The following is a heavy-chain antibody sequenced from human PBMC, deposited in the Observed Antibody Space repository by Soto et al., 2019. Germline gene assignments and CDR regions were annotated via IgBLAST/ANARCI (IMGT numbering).Heavy chain of an antibody. CDR3: AKVGPSYYYGMDV. Sequence: LRLSCAASGLDFSSEVMCWVRQAPGKGLEWVSSISGSGRTIYHADSMRGRFAISRDNSKNSLYLQLNNLRVDDTAVYYCAKVGPSYYYGMDVWGQGTTVTVSS. CDR2: ISGSGRTI. D-gene: IGHD1-26*01. V-gene: IGHV3-23*01. J-gene: IGHJ6*02. CDR1: GLDFSSEV.